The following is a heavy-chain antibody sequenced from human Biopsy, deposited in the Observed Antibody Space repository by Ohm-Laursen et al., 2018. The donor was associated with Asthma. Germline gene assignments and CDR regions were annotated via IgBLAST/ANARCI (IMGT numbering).Heavy chain of an antibody. V-gene: IGHV4-30-4*01. D-gene: IGHD4-17*01. CDR2: VFHSGTT. CDR3: ARVASYGDIYFAIDV. J-gene: IGHJ6*02. CDR1: GAYIGTPDYH. Sequence: PSETLSLTCIVSGAYIGTPDYHWSWIRQAPGKGLEWIGFVFHSGTTHYSRSLERRLSISVDKAKNQFSMRLRSMTAPDTAVYFCARVASYGDIYFAIDVWGPGTTVSVS.